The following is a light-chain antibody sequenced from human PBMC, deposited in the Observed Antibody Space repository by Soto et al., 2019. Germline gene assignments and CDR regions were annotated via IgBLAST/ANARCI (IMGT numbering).Light chain of an antibody. V-gene: IGLV2-14*03. CDR1: SSDVGDFNY. CDR3: SLYTSDNTLM. CDR2: DIN. J-gene: IGLJ3*02. Sequence: SVLTQPASVSGSPGQSITISCTGTSSDVGDFNYVSWYQQHPGRPPKLIIYDINNRPSGLSNRFSVSKSGNTASLTISGLRAEDEADYFCSLYTSDNTLMFGGGTQLTVL.